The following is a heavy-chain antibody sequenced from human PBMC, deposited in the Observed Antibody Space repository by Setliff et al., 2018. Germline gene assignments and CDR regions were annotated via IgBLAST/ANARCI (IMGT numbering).Heavy chain of an antibody. Sequence: ASVKVSCKASGYTFTGHYIHWVRQAPGQGLVWMGWINPRTGVTNSAQKFQGRVTMTRDTSISTGYMELSRLRYDDTAVYYCARSPTRTTGSHYLGYYYYYMDFWGKGTTVTVSS. CDR1: GYTFTGHY. CDR2: INPRTGVT. J-gene: IGHJ6*03. D-gene: IGHD1-1*01. CDR3: ARSPTRTTGSHYLGYYYYYMDF. V-gene: IGHV1-2*02.